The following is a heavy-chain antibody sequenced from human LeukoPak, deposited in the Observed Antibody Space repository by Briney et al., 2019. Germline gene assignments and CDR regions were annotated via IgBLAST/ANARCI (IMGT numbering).Heavy chain of an antibody. V-gene: IGHV3-7*01. D-gene: IGHD2-21*02. CDR1: GFTFSSYW. Sequence: GGSLRLSCAASGFTFSSYWMSWVRQAPGKGLEWVANINRDGSEKYYGDSVKGRFTISRDNAKNSLFLQMNSLRADDTAVYYCARDAVRGGDCDFWGQGTLVTVSS. J-gene: IGHJ4*02. CDR2: INRDGSEK. CDR3: ARDAVRGGDCDF.